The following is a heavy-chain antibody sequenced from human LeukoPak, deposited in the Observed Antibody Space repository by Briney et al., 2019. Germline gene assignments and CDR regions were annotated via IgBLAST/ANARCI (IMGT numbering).Heavy chain of an antibody. CDR2: IWYDGSNK. CDR3: AKDLETWIQLWLFSDVTDYYYGMDV. Sequence: PGGSLRLSCAASGFTFSSYGMHWVRQAPGKGLEWVAVIWYDGSNKYYADSVKGRFTISRDNSKNTLYLQMNSLRAEDTAVYYCAKDLETWIQLWLFSDVTDYYYGMDVWGQGTTVTVSS. J-gene: IGHJ6*02. D-gene: IGHD5-18*01. V-gene: IGHV3-33*06. CDR1: GFTFSSYG.